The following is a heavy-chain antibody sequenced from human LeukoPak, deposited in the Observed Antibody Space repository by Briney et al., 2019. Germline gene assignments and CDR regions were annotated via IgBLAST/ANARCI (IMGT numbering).Heavy chain of an antibody. J-gene: IGHJ6*03. CDR1: GYTFTSYG. V-gene: IGHV1-18*01. CDR2: IGAYNGNT. CDR3: ARLGSGGYYYYYYMDV. Sequence: GASVKVSCKASGYTFTSYGISWVRQAPGQGLEWMGWIGAYNGNTNYAQKLQGRVTMTTDTSTSTAYMELRSLRSDDTAVYYCARLGSGGYYYYYYMDVWGKGTTVTVSS. D-gene: IGHD2-15*01.